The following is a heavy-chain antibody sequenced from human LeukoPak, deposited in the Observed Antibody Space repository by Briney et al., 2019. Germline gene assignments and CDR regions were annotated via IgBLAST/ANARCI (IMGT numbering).Heavy chain of an antibody. V-gene: IGHV4-59*01. CDR2: IHYSGST. CDR1: GGSISSYY. CDR3: ARDGDYYDSSGYYYPNWFDP. J-gene: IGHJ5*02. D-gene: IGHD3-22*01. Sequence: SETLSLTCTVSGGSISSYYWSWIRQPPGKGLEWIGYIHYSGSTNYNPSLKSRVTISVDTSKNQFSLKLSSVTAANTAVYYCARDGDYYDSSGYYYPNWFDPWGQGTLVTVSS.